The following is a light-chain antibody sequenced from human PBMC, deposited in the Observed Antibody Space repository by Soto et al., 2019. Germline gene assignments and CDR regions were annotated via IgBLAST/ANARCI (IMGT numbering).Light chain of an antibody. Sequence: QSVVTQPPSASGTPGQSVTISCSGSSSNIGSNSVNWYQHLPGTAPKLLIYSNNQRPSGVPDRLSGSKSGTSASLAISGLQSEEEADYYCAAWDDSLNGVIFGGGTKLTVL. V-gene: IGLV1-44*01. CDR3: AAWDDSLNGVI. CDR2: SNN. CDR1: SSNIGSNS. J-gene: IGLJ2*01.